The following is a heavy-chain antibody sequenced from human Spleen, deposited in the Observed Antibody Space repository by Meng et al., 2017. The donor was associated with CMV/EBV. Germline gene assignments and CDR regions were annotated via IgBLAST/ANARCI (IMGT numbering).Heavy chain of an antibody. J-gene: IGHJ4*02. V-gene: IGHV4-34*01. CDR3: ARVNGPSRWQFDY. Sequence: AVNGGSFSGCYWGWIRQPPGQGLEWIGEINHSGSTNYNPSLKSRVTISVDTSKNQFSLKLTSVTDADTAVYYCARVNGPSRWQFDYWGQGTLVTVSS. D-gene: IGHD5-24*01. CDR1: GGSFSGCY. CDR2: INHSGST.